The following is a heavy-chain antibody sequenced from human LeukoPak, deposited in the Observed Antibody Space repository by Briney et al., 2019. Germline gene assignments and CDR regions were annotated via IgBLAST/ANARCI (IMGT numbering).Heavy chain of an antibody. CDR1: GYTFTSHG. J-gene: IGHJ4*02. Sequence: ASVKVSCKASGYTFTSHGINWVRQAPGQGLEWMGWISAYNGNTNFAQKFQGRVTMTRDMSTSTVYMELSSLRSEDTAVYYCAFGVGATTIDYWGQGTLVTVSS. V-gene: IGHV1-18*01. D-gene: IGHD1-26*01. CDR2: ISAYNGNT. CDR3: AFGVGATTIDY.